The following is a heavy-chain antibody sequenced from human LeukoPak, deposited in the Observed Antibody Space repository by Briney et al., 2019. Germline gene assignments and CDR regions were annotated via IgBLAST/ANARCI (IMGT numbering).Heavy chain of an antibody. CDR3: ARGRITIFGVVIPHFDN. CDR2: IDNSGNT. J-gene: IGHJ4*02. V-gene: IGHV4-59*01. D-gene: IGHD3-3*01. Sequence: NPSETLSLTCTVSRGSISSYYWSWIRQPPGKVLEWIGYIDNSGNTNSNPSLKSRVTMSVDTSKNQFSLKLSSVIAADTAVYYCARGRITIFGVVIPHFDNWGQGTLVTVSS. CDR1: RGSISSYY.